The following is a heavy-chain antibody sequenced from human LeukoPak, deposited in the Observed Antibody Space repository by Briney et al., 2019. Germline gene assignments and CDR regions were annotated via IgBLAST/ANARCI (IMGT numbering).Heavy chain of an antibody. J-gene: IGHJ4*02. D-gene: IGHD3-22*01. CDR3: ARIYYDSTGYLDVY. CDR2: ISSSSSTI. CDR1: GFTFSSYS. Sequence: GGSLRLSCAASGFTFSSYSMNWVRQAPGKGLEWVSYISSSSSTIYYADSVKGRFTISRDNAKNSLYLQINSLRAEDTAVYYCARIYYDSTGYLDVYWGQGTLVTVSS. V-gene: IGHV3-48*01.